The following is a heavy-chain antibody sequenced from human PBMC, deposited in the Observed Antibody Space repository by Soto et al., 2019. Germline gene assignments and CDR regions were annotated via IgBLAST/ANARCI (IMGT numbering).Heavy chain of an antibody. CDR2: INHSGST. D-gene: IGHD3-3*01. CDR1: GGSFGGYY. Sequence: FELLCHPRAVFGGSFGGYYWRWIRQPPGKGLEWIGEINHSGSTNYNPSLKNRVTISVDTSKNQFSLKLSSVTAADTDVYYCASPGSAYLVSDVWGQGTTVTV. J-gene: IGHJ6*02. V-gene: IGHV4-34*01. CDR3: ASPGSAYLVSDV.